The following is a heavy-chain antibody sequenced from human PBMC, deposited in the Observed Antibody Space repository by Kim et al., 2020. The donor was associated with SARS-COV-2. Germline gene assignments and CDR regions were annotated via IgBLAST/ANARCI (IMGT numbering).Heavy chain of an antibody. D-gene: IGHD3-16*01. CDR1: GFTFDGYA. CDR2: ISGSGGST. J-gene: IGHJ6*02. Sequence: GGSLRLSCAASGFTFDGYAMTWVRQAPGKGLEWVSRISGSGGSTYYADSVKGRFTISRDNSKNSLDLQMNSLRTEDTALYYCAKVIPGGSTHYGMDGWGQGTTVSDPS. V-gene: IGHV3-43*02. CDR3: AKVIPGGSTHYGMDG.